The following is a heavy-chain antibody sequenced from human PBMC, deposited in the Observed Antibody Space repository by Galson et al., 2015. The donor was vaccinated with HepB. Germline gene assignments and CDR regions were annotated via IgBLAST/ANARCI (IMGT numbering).Heavy chain of an antibody. Sequence: SETLSLTCAVYGGSFSGYYWSWIRQPPGKGLEWIGEINHSGSTNYNPSLKSRVTISVDTSKNQFSLKLSSVTAADTAVYYCAKLARSSYYYYYGMDVWGQGTTVTVSS. CDR2: INHSGST. CDR1: GGSFSGYY. CDR3: AKLARSSYYYYYGMDV. D-gene: IGHD6-13*01. V-gene: IGHV4-34*01. J-gene: IGHJ6*02.